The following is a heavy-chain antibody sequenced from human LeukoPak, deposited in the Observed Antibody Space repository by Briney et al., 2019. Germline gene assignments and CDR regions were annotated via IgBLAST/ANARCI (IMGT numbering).Heavy chain of an antibody. CDR2: LFYSGST. Sequence: SETLSLTCTVSGGSISSYYWSWIRQPPGKGLEWIAYLFYSGSTDYNPSLESRATISVDTSKNQFSLKLRSVTAADTAVYYCATVAVIRGVTYFDYWGQGTLVTVSS. D-gene: IGHD3-10*01. CDR3: ATVAVIRGVTYFDY. J-gene: IGHJ4*02. V-gene: IGHV4-59*01. CDR1: GGSISSYY.